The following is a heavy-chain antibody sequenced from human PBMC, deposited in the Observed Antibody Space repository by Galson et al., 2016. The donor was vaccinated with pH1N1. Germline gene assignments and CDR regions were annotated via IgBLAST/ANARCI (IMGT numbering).Heavy chain of an antibody. D-gene: IGHD2-21*01. CDR3: AHREVTIANAFDV. J-gene: IGHJ3*01. V-gene: IGHV2-70*12. CDR1: GFSLSTSGMC. CDR2: INWDDNK. Sequence: PALVKPTQTLTLTCTFSGFSLSTSGMCVSWIRQPPGKALEWLARINWDDNKYYSTSLKTRLTISKGTSKNQVVLTMTNMEPVDTGTYFCAHREVTIANAFDVWGPGTKVTVSS.